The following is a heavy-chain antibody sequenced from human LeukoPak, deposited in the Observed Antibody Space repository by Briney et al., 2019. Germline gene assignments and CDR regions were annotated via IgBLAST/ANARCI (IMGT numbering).Heavy chain of an antibody. Sequence: SETLSLTCTVSGGSITNYYWSWIRQPPGKGLEWIGYIYYSGSTYYNPSLKSRVTISVDTSKNQFSLKLSSVTAADTAVYYCARVAAVTTSPQFDYWGQGTLVTVSS. J-gene: IGHJ4*02. D-gene: IGHD4-17*01. CDR3: ARVAAVTTSPQFDY. V-gene: IGHV4-59*08. CDR2: IYYSGST. CDR1: GGSITNYY.